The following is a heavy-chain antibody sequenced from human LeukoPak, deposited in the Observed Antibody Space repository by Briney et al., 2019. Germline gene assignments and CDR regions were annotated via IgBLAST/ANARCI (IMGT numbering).Heavy chain of an antibody. CDR3: ARSPQSVRTPYYFDY. CDR2: ISSSGSTI. V-gene: IGHV3-11*04. Sequence: KPGGSLRLSCAASGFTFSDYYMSWIRQAPGKGLEWVSYISSSGSTIYYVDSVKGRFTISRDNAKNSLYLQMNSLRAEDTAVYYCARSPQSVRTPYYFDYWGQGTLVTVSS. CDR1: GFTFSDYY. J-gene: IGHJ4*02. D-gene: IGHD2-2*01.